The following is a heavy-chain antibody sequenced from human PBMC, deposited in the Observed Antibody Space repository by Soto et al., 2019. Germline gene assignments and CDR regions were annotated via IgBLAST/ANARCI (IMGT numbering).Heavy chain of an antibody. D-gene: IGHD3-3*01. Sequence: GGSLRLSCAASGFTFSSYSMNWVRQAPGKGLEWVSYISSSSTIYYADSVKGRFTISRDNAKNSLYLQMNSLRAEDTAVYYCARTYYDFWSGYPQRYYYYYMDVWGKGTTVTVSS. CDR3: ARTYYDFWSGYPQRYYYYYMDV. V-gene: IGHV3-48*01. J-gene: IGHJ6*03. CDR1: GFTFSSYS. CDR2: ISSSSTI.